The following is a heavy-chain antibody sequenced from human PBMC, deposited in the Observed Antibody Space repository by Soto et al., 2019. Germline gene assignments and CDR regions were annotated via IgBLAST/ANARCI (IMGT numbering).Heavy chain of an antibody. D-gene: IGHD3-9*01. J-gene: IGHJ5*02. CDR1: GFIFTKYW. V-gene: IGHV3-74*01. Sequence: GGSLRLSCEASGFIFTKYWKHWGRQAPGKGLMWGSRMGPDETTTGYADSVKGRFTVSRDDAKNSLYLQMNSLRVEDTAVYYCARVYDILTSAWLDPWGQGTLVTVSS. CDR3: ARVYDILTSAWLDP. CDR2: MGPDETTT.